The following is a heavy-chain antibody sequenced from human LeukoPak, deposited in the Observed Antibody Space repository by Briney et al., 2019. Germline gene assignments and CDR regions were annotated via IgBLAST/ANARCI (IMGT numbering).Heavy chain of an antibody. CDR3: ARGGLLGVYYGMDV. CDR1: GGSISSSNW. CDR2: IYHSGST. V-gene: IGHV4-4*02. J-gene: IGHJ6*02. D-gene: IGHD3-16*01. Sequence: SGTLSLTCAVSGGSISSSNWWSWVRQPPGKGLEWIGSIYHSGSTYYNPSLKSRVTISVDTSKNQFSLKLSSVTAADTAVYYCARGGLLGVYYGMDVWGQGTTVTVSS.